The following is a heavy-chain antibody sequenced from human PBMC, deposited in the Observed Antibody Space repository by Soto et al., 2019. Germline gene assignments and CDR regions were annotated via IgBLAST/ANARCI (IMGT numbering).Heavy chain of an antibody. Sequence: SETLSLTCTVSGGSISSNYWTWIRQPPGKGLEWIGYVYNSGSTNYNPSLKSRVTISEDTSKSQFSLKVNSMTAADTAVYYCAGYRREAVAGYTLDNWGQGILVTVSS. D-gene: IGHD6-13*01. CDR3: AGYRREAVAGYTLDN. CDR1: GGSISSNY. CDR2: VYNSGST. V-gene: IGHV4-59*01. J-gene: IGHJ4*02.